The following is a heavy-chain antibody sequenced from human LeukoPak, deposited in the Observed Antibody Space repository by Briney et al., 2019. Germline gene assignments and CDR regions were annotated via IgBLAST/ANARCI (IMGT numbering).Heavy chain of an antibody. D-gene: IGHD3-9*01. CDR3: ARRVAVGDILTGYYFDY. Sequence: PSETLSLTCSVSGDSISYSSWSWVRQSPGKGLEWIGYLYNSGSTYYNPSLKSRVTISVDTSKNQFSLKLSSVTAADTAVYYCARRVAVGDILTGYYFDYWGQGTLVTVSS. CDR2: LYNSGST. J-gene: IGHJ4*02. CDR1: GDSISYSS. V-gene: IGHV4-4*08.